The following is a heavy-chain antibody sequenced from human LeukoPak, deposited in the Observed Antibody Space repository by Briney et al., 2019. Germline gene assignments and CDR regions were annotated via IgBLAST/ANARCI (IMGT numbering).Heavy chain of an antibody. Sequence: SSETLSLTCAVYGGSFSGYYWSWIRQPPGKGLEWIGEINHSGSTNYNPSLKSRVTISVDTSKNQFSLKLSSVTAADTAVYYCASQWFGVDYWGQGTLVTVSS. J-gene: IGHJ4*02. CDR3: ASQWFGVDY. CDR2: INHSGST. D-gene: IGHD3-10*01. V-gene: IGHV4-34*01. CDR1: GGSFSGYY.